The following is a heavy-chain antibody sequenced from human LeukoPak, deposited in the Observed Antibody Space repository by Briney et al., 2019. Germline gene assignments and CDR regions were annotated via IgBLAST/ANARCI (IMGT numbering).Heavy chain of an antibody. J-gene: IGHJ4*02. D-gene: IGHD2-2*01. CDR2: IIPIFGTA. CDR1: GGTFSSYA. CDR3: AGGYCSSTSCSEPMGFDY. Sequence: SVKVPCKASGGTFSSYAISWVGQAPGQGLEWMGGIIPIFGTANYAQKFQGRVTITADESTSTAYMELSSLRSEDTAVYYCAGGYCSSTSCSEPMGFDYWGQGTLVTVSS. V-gene: IGHV1-69*01.